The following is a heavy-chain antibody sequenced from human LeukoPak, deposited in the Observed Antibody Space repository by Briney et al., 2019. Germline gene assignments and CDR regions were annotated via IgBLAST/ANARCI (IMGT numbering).Heavy chain of an antibody. J-gene: IGHJ4*02. CDR3: AKGYSYGYWFDY. CDR1: GFTFDDYA. D-gene: IGHD5-18*01. CDR2: ISGDGGST. V-gene: IGHV3-43*02. Sequence: GGSLRLSCAASGFTFDDYAMHWVRQAPGKGLEWVSLISGDGGSTYYADSVKGRFTISRDNSKNSLYLQMNSLRTEDTASYYCAKGYSYGYWFDYWGQGTLVTVSS.